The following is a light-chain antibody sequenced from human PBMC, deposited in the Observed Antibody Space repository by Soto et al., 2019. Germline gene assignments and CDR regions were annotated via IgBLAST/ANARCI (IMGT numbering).Light chain of an antibody. CDR2: AAS. J-gene: IGKJ4*01. Sequence: DIQVTQSPSSLSASVEDRVTIICRASQSISSFLNWYQQKPGKAPKLLIYAASNLQSGVPSRFSGSGSGTDFTLTISSLRPEDFATYYCQQSYSSPPAFGGGTKMEIK. CDR1: QSISSF. CDR3: QQSYSSPPA. V-gene: IGKV1-39*01.